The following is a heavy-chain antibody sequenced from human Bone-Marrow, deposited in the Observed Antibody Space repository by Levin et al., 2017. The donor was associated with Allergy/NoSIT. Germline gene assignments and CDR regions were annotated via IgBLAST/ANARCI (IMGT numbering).Heavy chain of an antibody. V-gene: IGHV3-23*01. Sequence: GESLKISCAASGFTFSSYAMSWVRQAPGKGLEWVSSISGSGTITHYAESVKGRFTISRDISKNMLHLQMNSLRGEDTAIYFCAKEGLAVAGYYFDSWGQGTLVTVSS. CDR3: AKEGLAVAGYYFDS. D-gene: IGHD6-19*01. CDR2: ISGSGTIT. J-gene: IGHJ4*02. CDR1: GFTFSSYA.